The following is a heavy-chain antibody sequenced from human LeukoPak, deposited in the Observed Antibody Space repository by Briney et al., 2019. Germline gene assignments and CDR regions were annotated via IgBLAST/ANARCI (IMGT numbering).Heavy chain of an antibody. J-gene: IGHJ4*02. Sequence: GGSLRLSCAASGFTFDDYAMHWVRQAPGKGLEWVSDISWNSGSIGYADSVKGRFTISRDNAKNSLYLQMNSLRAEDTAVYYCARRAGAYSHPYDYWGQGTLVTVPS. V-gene: IGHV3-9*01. D-gene: IGHD4-23*01. CDR1: GFTFDDYA. CDR3: ARRAGAYSHPYDY. CDR2: ISWNSGSI.